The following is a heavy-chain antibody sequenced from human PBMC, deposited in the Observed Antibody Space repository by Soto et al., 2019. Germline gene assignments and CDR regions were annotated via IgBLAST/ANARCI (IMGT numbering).Heavy chain of an antibody. V-gene: IGHV1-69*13. J-gene: IGHJ5*02. D-gene: IGHD6-19*01. CDR1: GGTFSSYA. Sequence: SVKVSCKASGGTFSSYAISWVRQAPGQRIEWMGGIIPIFGTANYAQKFQGRVTITADESTSTAYMKLSSLRSEDTAVYYCARDSLEAGTLVDPWGQGTLVTVSS. CDR3: ARDSLEAGTLVDP. CDR2: IIPIFGTA.